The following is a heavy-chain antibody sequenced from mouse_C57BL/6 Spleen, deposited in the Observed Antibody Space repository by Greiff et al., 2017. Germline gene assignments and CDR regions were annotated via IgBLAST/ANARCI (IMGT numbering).Heavy chain of an antibody. Sequence: VQLQQPGAELVRPGTSVKLSCKASGYTFTSYWMHWVKQRPGQGLEWIGVIDPSDSYTNYNQKFKGKATLTVDTSSSTAYMQLSSLTSEDSAVYYCARSGYYYGSRYYFDYWGQGTTLTVSS. CDR1: GYTFTSYW. V-gene: IGHV1-59*01. J-gene: IGHJ2*01. D-gene: IGHD1-1*01. CDR2: IDPSDSYT. CDR3: ARSGYYYGSRYYFDY.